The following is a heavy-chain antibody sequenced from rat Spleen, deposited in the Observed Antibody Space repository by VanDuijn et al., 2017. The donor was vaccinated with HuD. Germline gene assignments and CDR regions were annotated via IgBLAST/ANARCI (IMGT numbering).Heavy chain of an antibody. CDR3: TIGSTTMRFAY. CDR1: GLSLASNS. D-gene: IGHD1-5*01. CDR2: RWESGGT. J-gene: IGHJ3*01. Sequence: QVQLKESGPGLVQPSQTLSLTCTVSGLSLASNSVSWIRQPPGKGLEWMGTRWESGGTAFNPGIKSRLSISRDTSKSQAFLKMNSLRTEDTAMYFCTIGSTTMRFAYWGQGTLVTVSS. V-gene: IGHV2-47*01.